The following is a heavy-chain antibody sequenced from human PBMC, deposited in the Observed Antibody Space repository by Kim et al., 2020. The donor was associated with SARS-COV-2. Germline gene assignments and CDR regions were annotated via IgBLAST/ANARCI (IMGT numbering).Heavy chain of an antibody. CDR3: AREIEDSSSSGWFDP. J-gene: IGHJ5*02. Sequence: ASVKVSCKASGYTFTSYGISWVRQAPGQGLEWMGWISAYNGNTNYAQKLQGRVTMTTDTSTSTAYMELRSLRSDDTAVYYCAREIEDSSSSGWFDPWGQGTLVTVSS. CDR1: GYTFTSYG. V-gene: IGHV1-18*01. D-gene: IGHD6-13*01. CDR2: ISAYNGNT.